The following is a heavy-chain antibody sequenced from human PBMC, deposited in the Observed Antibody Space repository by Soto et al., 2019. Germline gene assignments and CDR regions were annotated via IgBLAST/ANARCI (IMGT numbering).Heavy chain of an antibody. V-gene: IGHV1-2*04. CDR2: INPNSGGT. CDR3: ARSPGDVVVVAATSIVLDY. J-gene: IGHJ4*02. D-gene: IGHD2-15*01. Sequence: QVQLVQSGAEVKKPGASVKVSCKASGYTFTGYYMHWVRQAPGQGLEWMGWINPNSGGTNCAQKFQGWVTMTRDTSISTAYMELSRLRSDDTAVYYCARSPGDVVVVAATSIVLDYWGQGTLVTVSS. CDR1: GYTFTGYY.